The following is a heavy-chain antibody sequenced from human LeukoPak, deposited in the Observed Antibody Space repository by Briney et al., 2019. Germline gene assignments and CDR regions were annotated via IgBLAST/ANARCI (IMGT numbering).Heavy chain of an antibody. CDR1: GFTFTSSA. V-gene: IGHV1-58*01. CDR3: AAGGPYGSGSYAFDI. CDR2: IVVGSGNT. Sequence: SVKVSCKASGFTFTSSAVQWVRQARGQRLEWIGWIVVGSGNTNYAQKFQERVTITRDMSTSTAYMELSSLRSEDTAVYYCAAGGPYGSGSYAFDIWGQGTMVTVSS. J-gene: IGHJ3*02. D-gene: IGHD3-10*01.